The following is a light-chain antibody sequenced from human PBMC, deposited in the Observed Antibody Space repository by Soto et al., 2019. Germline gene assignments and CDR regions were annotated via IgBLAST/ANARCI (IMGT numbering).Light chain of an antibody. Sequence: DIQMTQSPSTLSASVGDRVTISCRASQSISSRLAWYQQKPGKAPNLLIYVASNLQSGVPSRFSGSGSGTDYTLTISSLQPEDFATYYCQQSLSSLQTFGQGTKVDIK. CDR2: VAS. J-gene: IGKJ1*01. V-gene: IGKV1-39*01. CDR1: QSISSR. CDR3: QQSLSSLQT.